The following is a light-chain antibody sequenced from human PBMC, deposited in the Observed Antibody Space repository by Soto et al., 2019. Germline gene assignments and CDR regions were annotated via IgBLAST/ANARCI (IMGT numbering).Light chain of an antibody. CDR2: GAS. J-gene: IGKJ4*01. CDR3: QQYGSSPLVT. V-gene: IGKV3-20*01. Sequence: IVLTQSPGTLSLSPGERATLSCRAGQSVASSYLAWYQQKPGQAPRLLIHGASSRATGIPDRFSGSGSGRDFTLTISRLEPEDFAVDYCQQYGSSPLVTFGGGTKVEIK. CDR1: QSVASSY.